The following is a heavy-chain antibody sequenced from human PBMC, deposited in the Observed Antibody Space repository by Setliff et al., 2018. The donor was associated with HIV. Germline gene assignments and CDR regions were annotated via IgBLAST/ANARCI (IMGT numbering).Heavy chain of an antibody. J-gene: IGHJ4*02. CDR1: EFTLRNYV. V-gene: IGHV3-64*04. CDR3: AKGAGPTTLAEPFDS. D-gene: IGHD1-26*01. Sequence: GSLRLSCSDSEFTLRNYVMHWFRQAPGKGLQFVSAISTNGDTTYYADSVKGRFTISRDNSKNTLFLQMNSLRPEDTALYFCAKGAGPTTLAEPFDSWGQGTLVTVSS. CDR2: ISTNGDTT.